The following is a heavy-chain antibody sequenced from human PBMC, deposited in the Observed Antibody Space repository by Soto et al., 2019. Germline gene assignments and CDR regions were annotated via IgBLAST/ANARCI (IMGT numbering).Heavy chain of an antibody. CDR1: GGFLSESY. J-gene: IGHJ5*02. D-gene: IGHD3-16*01. Sequence: PSETLSLTCAVYGGFLSESYWTWIRQPPGKGLEWIGEINHVGGTNYNPSLKSRVTMSVATSKNQFSLRLIPVAAADAAIYFCVRIRYQLPSSVLGLDPWGQGTPVTVSS. CDR2: INHVGGT. CDR3: VRIRYQLPSSVLGLDP. V-gene: IGHV4-34*01.